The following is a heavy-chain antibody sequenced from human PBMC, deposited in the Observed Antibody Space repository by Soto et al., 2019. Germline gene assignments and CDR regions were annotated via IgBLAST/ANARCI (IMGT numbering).Heavy chain of an antibody. J-gene: IGHJ4*02. V-gene: IGHV4-59*01. CDR2: IYYSGST. CDR1: GGSISSYY. Sequence: PSETRSLTCTVSGGSISSYYWSWIRQPPGKGLEWIGYIYYSGSTNYNPSLKSRVTISVDTSKNQFSLKLSSVTAADTAVYYCARDNGYSYGYTLDHWGQGTLVTVSS. CDR3: ARDNGYSYGYTLDH. D-gene: IGHD5-18*01.